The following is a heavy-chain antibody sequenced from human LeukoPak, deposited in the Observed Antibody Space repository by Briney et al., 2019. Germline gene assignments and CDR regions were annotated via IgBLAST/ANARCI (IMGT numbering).Heavy chain of an antibody. Sequence: PSETLSLTCTVSGGSISSYYWSWIRQPPGKGLEWIGYIYYSGSTNYNPSLKSRVTISVDTSKNQFSLKLSSVTAADTAVYYCARVGYCSGGSCYSWFDPWGQGTLVPVSS. D-gene: IGHD2-15*01. CDR3: ARVGYCSGGSCYSWFDP. CDR1: GGSISSYY. V-gene: IGHV4-59*01. CDR2: IYYSGST. J-gene: IGHJ5*02.